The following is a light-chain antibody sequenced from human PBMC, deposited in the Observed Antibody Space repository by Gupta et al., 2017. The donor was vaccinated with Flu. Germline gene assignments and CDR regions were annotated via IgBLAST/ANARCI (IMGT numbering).Light chain of an antibody. CDR3: LLAYSGANV. J-gene: IGLJ1*01. Sequence: GTGTPTGGSSTGAGTSGHYPDWLQQKPGHDHRKLIYDTNNTPAGTPARFSGSVRGGKAALTLAGAQAEDEDDYYCLLAYSGANVFGAGTKVTVL. CDR1: TGAGTSGHY. CDR2: DTN. V-gene: IGLV7-46*01.